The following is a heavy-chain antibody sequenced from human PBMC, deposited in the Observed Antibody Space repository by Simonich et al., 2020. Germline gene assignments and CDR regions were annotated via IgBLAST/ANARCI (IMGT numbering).Heavy chain of an antibody. J-gene: IGHJ6*03. V-gene: IGHV1-69*09. D-gene: IGHD2-15*01. CDR1: GGTFSSYA. Sequence: QVQLVQSGAEVKKPGSSVKVSCKASGGTFSSYAISWVRQAPGQGLEWMGGITPIRGIANYAQKFQGRGTITADKSTSTAYMGLSSLRSEDTAVYYCARGGLADRRIVYYYYMDVWGKGTTVTVSS. CDR3: ARGGLADRRIVYYYYMDV. CDR2: ITPIRGIA.